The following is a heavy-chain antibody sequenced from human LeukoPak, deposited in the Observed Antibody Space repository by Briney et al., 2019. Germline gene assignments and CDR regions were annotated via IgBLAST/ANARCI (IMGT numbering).Heavy chain of an antibody. V-gene: IGHV4-39*01. J-gene: IGHJ5*02. CDR2: VSYGGST. CDR1: GDSINDDDYH. D-gene: IGHD2-21*01. CDR3: ARRSYSASFDP. Sequence: SETLSLTCTVSGDSINDDDYHWGWIRQPPGQGLEHIGSVSYGGSTYYSPSLKSRVNIYIDISKNQFSLELRSVTAADTAVYYCARRSYSASFDPWGQGSLVTVSS.